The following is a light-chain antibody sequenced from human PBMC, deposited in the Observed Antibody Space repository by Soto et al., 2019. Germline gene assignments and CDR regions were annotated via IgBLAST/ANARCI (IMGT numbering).Light chain of an antibody. CDR1: QDIRSW. CDR3: LHTDSFPWT. CDR2: VAS. J-gene: IGKJ1*01. V-gene: IGKV1-12*01. Sequence: DIQMTQSPSSVSASFGDIVTITCRASQDIRSWLAWYQQKPGGVPKLLIYVASTLQSGVPSRFSGSGSGTDFTLTITSLQPEDFATYYCLHTDSFPWTFGQGTKVDI.